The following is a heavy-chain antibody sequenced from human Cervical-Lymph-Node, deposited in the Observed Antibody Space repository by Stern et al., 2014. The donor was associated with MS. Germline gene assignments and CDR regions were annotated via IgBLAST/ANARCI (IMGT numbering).Heavy chain of an antibody. CDR2: MSFVGGNK. J-gene: IGHJ6*02. CDR3: MGVGDAMHV. Sequence: QLVQSGGGVVQPGRSLTLSCAASGFSLSNSGMHWVRQAPGKGLEWVAVMSFVGGNKKYGDSVKGRFSISRDMANNTLFLQMNSLRPEDTAVYYCMGVGDAMHVWGQGTTVIVSS. V-gene: IGHV3-30*03. CDR1: GFSLSNSG.